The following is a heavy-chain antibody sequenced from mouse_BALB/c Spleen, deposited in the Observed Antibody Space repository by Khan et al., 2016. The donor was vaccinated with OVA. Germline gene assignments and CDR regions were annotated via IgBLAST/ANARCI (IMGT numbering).Heavy chain of an antibody. D-gene: IGHD2-10*02. J-gene: IGHJ3*01. CDR2: INPSTGYT. CDR3: ARRGVYGLFAY. V-gene: IGHV1-7*01. CDR1: GYTFTTYW. Sequence: QVQLKESGAELAKPGASVKMSCTASGYTFTTYWIHWINQRPGQGLEWIGYINPSTGYTEYNKNFKGKATLTADDSSSTAYMQLNSLTSADSAVYYCARRGVYGLFAYWGQGTLVTVSA.